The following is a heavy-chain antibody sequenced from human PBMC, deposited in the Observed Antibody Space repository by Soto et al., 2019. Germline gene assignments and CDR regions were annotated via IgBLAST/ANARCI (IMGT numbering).Heavy chain of an antibody. CDR2: IYYSGST. D-gene: IGHD3-3*01. CDR3: ARTYYDFWSGYYFAY. J-gene: IGHJ4*02. Sequence: SETLSLTCTVSGGSISSYYWSWIRQPPGKGLEWIGYIYYSGSTNYNPSLKSRITISVDTSKNQFSLKLSSVTAADTAVYYCARTYYDFWSGYYFAYWGQGTLVTVSS. V-gene: IGHV4-59*01. CDR1: GGSISSYY.